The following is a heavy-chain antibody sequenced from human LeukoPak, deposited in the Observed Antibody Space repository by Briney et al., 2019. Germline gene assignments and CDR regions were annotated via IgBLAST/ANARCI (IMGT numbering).Heavy chain of an antibody. V-gene: IGHV3-64*01. J-gene: IGHJ4*02. D-gene: IGHD1-26*01. CDR2: VSSNGDRT. Sequence: GGSLRLSCAAPGFTFSRYDMHWVRQAPGKGLEYVSGVSSNGDRTYYANSVKGRFTISRDNSKNTLYLQMNSLRAEDTAVYYCARDKEAGEVPGDYWGQGTLVTVSS. CDR1: GFTFSRYD. CDR3: ARDKEAGEVPGDY.